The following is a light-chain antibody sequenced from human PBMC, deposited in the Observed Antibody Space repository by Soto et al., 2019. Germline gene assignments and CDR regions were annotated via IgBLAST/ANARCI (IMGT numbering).Light chain of an antibody. V-gene: IGKV1-8*01. J-gene: IGKJ3*01. Sequence: IRMTQSPSSVSASTGDRVTITCRASQGISSYLAWYQQKPGKAPKLLIYDASSLESGVPSRFSGSGSGTEFTLTISSLQPEDVATYYCQKYDRAPFTFGPGTKVDIK. CDR2: DAS. CDR1: QGISSY. CDR3: QKYDRAPFT.